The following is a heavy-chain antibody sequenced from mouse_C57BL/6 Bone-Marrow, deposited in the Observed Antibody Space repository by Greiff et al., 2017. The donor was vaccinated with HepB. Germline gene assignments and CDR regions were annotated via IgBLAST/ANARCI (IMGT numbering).Heavy chain of an antibody. V-gene: IGHV5-6*02. J-gene: IGHJ1*03. CDR2: ISSGGSYT. CDR3: ARQRDYGSSYGWYFDV. Sequence: DVKLVESGGDLVKPGGSLKLSCAASGFTFSSYGMSWVRQTPDKRLEWVATISSGGSYTYYPDSVKGRFTISRDNAKNTLYLQMSSLKSEDTAMYYCARQRDYGSSYGWYFDVWGTGTTVTVSS. D-gene: IGHD1-1*01. CDR1: GFTFSSYG.